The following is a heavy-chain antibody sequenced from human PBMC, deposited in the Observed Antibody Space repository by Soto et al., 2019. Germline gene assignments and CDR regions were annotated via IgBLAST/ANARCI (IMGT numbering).Heavy chain of an antibody. Sequence: QVQLQQWGAGLLKPSETLSLTCAVYGASLSGYHYTWIRQSPGKGLEWIGEVHHDGGINYNPSLASRVTISADASKNQFSLRLRSATAADTAVYYCSRGCGAQWPTSDYWGQGTLVTVSS. CDR1: GASLSGYH. J-gene: IGHJ4*02. D-gene: IGHD2-2*01. CDR2: VHHDGGI. V-gene: IGHV4-34*01. CDR3: SRGCGAQWPTSDY.